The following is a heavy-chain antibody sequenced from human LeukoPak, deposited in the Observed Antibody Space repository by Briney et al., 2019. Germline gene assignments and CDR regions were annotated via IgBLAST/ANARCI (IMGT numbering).Heavy chain of an antibody. D-gene: IGHD6-13*01. Sequence: SVKVSCKASGYTFTGYYMHWVRQAPGQGLEWMGRIIPILGIANYAQKFQGRVTITADKSTSTAYMELSSLRSEDTAVYYCARDLGSSWYPVHYWGQGTLVTVSS. V-gene: IGHV1-69*04. J-gene: IGHJ4*02. CDR1: GYTFTGYY. CDR3: ARDLGSSWYPVHY. CDR2: IIPILGIA.